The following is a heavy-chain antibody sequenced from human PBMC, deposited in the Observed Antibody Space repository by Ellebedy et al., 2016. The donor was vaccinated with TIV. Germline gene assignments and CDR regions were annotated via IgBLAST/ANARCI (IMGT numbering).Heavy chain of an antibody. CDR2: ISYDGSNE. V-gene: IGHV3-30*18. CDR3: AKSYSNTPNFYYHHLLDV. J-gene: IGHJ6*02. CDR1: GFTFSSYA. D-gene: IGHD4-11*01. Sequence: PGGSLRLSCAASGFTFSSYAMHWARQAPGKGLEWVADISYDGSNENYANSVKGRFTISRDNSKNSLYLQMNSLRDGDTAVYKCAKSYSNTPNFYYHHLLDVWGQGTTVTVSS.